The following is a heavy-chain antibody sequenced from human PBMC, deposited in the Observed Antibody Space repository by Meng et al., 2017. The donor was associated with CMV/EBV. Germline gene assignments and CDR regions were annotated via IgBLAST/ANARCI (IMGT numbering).Heavy chain of an antibody. V-gene: IGHV1-2*02. D-gene: IGHD6-19*01. CDR2: VNSNNDAT. CDR1: GFTFSDYN. J-gene: IGHJ4*02. Sequence: QVQLGASGAEMKKPGASVKVSCTTSGFTFSDYNIHWVRQAPGQGLEWMGWVNSNNDATNYARKFQGRVSMTRDTSISTAHMELSRLMSDDTAVYYCVRSSGWSLFDYWGQGTLVTVSS. CDR3: VRSSGWSLFDY.